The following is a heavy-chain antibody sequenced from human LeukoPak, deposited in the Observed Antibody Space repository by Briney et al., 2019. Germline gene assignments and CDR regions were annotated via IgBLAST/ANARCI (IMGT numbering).Heavy chain of an antibody. CDR1: GYTFSSYE. CDR2: ISSSGRTV. CDR3: ARQIVGATGLDY. J-gene: IGHJ4*02. V-gene: IGHV3-48*03. Sequence: GGSLRLSCAASGYTFSSYEMKWVRQAPGKGLEGVSYISSSGRTVYYADSVKGRSTISRDNAKDSLYLQMNSLRAEDTAVYYCARQIVGATGLDYWGQGTLVTVSS. D-gene: IGHD1-26*01.